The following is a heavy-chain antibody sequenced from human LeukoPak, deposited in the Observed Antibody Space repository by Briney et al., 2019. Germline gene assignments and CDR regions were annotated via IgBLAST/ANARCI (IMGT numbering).Heavy chain of an antibody. CDR3: ASGARYYDAFDI. Sequence: GGSLRLSCAASGFTFSSYSMNWVRQAPGKGLEWVSSISSSSSYIYYADSVKGRFTISRDNAKNSLYLQMNSLRAEDTAVYYCASGARYYDAFDIWGQGTMVTVSS. CDR1: GFTFSSYS. V-gene: IGHV3-21*01. D-gene: IGHD3-10*01. CDR2: ISSSSSYI. J-gene: IGHJ3*02.